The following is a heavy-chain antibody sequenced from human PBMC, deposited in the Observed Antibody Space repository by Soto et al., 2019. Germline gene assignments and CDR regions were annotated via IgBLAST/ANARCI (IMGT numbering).Heavy chain of an antibody. CDR3: ARDRSVGVGYSSSWYDYYYYGMDV. V-gene: IGHV3-21*01. CDR2: ISSSSSYI. J-gene: IGHJ6*02. Sequence: EVQLVESGGGLVKPGGSLRLSCAASGFTFSSYSMNWVRQAPGKGLEWVSSISSSSSYIYYADSVKGRFTISRDNAKNSLYLQMNSLRAEDTAVYYCARDRSVGVGYSSSWYDYYYYGMDVWGQGTTVTVSS. D-gene: IGHD6-13*01. CDR1: GFTFSSYS.